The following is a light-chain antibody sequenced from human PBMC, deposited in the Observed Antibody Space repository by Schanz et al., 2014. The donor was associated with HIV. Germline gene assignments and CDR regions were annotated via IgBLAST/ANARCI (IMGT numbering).Light chain of an antibody. J-gene: IGLJ3*02. CDR3: YSAADNTVM. V-gene: IGLV3-27*01. Sequence: SYELTQPSSVSVSPGQTAWITCSGDVLAKKYARWFQQQPGQAPVLVIYKDVERPSGIPERFSGSSSGTTVTLTITGTQLEDEADYYCYSAADNTVMFGGGTKLTVL. CDR1: VLAKKY. CDR2: KDV.